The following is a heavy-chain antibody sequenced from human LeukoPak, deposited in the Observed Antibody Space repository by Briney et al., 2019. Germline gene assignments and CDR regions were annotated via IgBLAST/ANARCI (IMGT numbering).Heavy chain of an antibody. Sequence: SETLSLTCIVSGGSIRSGAYYWSWIRQHPGKGLEWIGYIYDSGSTNYNPSLKSRVTISVDTSKNQFSLKLSSVTAADTAVYYCAREGTAGTNLNWFDPWGQGTLVTVSS. CDR1: GGSIRSGAYY. V-gene: IGHV4-31*03. CDR2: IYDSGST. CDR3: AREGTAGTNLNWFDP. J-gene: IGHJ5*02. D-gene: IGHD1-1*01.